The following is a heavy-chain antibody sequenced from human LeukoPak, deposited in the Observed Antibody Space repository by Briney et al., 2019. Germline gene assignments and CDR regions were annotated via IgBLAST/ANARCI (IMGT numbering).Heavy chain of an antibody. CDR1: DYTFTNSG. V-gene: IGHV1-18*01. J-gene: IGHJ5*02. CDR3: AEGGSHGWFDP. Sequence: ASVKVSCKASDYTFTNSGSTWVRQAPGQGLEWMGWSSAYNGDTSYAQKFQGRITMTTDTSTSTAYMELRGLRSEDTAVYYCAEGGSHGWFDPWGQGTLVTVSS. D-gene: IGHD1-26*01. CDR2: SSAYNGDT.